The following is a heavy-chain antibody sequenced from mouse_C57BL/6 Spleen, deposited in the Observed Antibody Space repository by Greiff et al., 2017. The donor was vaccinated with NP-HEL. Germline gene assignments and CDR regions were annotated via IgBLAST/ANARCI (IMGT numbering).Heavy chain of an antibody. CDR1: GFTFSDYG. CDR2: ISSGSSTI. Sequence: EVKLVESGGGLVKPGGSLKLSCAASGFTFSDYGMHWVRQAPEKGLEWVAYISSGSSTIYYADTVKGRFTISRDNAKNTLFLQMTSLRSEDTAIYYCARGLYYEFDYWGQGTTLTVST. V-gene: IGHV5-17*01. CDR3: ARGLYYEFDY. D-gene: IGHD2-4*01. J-gene: IGHJ2*01.